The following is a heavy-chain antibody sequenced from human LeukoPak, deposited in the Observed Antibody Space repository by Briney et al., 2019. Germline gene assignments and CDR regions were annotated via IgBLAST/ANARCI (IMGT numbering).Heavy chain of an antibody. D-gene: IGHD4-17*01. CDR3: ARHDYAAFDI. V-gene: IGHV4-59*01. CDR1: GGSLSSFN. J-gene: IGHJ3*02. CDR2: IYYSGRT. Sequence: SETLSLTSTVSGGSLSSFNWSWIRQPPSPGTVWIGYIYYSGRTNYHPSLKSLVTISVDTSKNQFSLKLSSVTAADTAGYYCARHDYAAFDIWGQGTMVTVSS.